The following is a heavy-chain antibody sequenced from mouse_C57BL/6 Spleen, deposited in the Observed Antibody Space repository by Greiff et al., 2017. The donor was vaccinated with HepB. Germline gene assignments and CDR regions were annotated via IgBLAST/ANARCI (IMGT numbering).Heavy chain of an antibody. D-gene: IGHD4-1*01. CDR1: GFTFSDYG. Sequence: EVMLVESGGGLVKPGGSLKLSCAASGFTFSDYGMHWVRQAPEKGLEWVAYISSGSSTIYYADTVKGRFTISRDNAKNTLFLQMTRLRSADTAMYQCARPEWDGYFDGWGTGTKVTVSS. CDR3: ARPEWDGYFDG. J-gene: IGHJ1*03. V-gene: IGHV5-17*01. CDR2: ISSGSSTI.